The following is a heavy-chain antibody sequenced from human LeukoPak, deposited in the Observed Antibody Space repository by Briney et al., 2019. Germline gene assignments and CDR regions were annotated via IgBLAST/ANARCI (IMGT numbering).Heavy chain of an antibody. CDR3: AKDWGYDSGTYCVY. CDR1: GFTFSSYS. CDR2: ISNDGKKK. V-gene: IGHV3-30*04. D-gene: IGHD3-10*01. J-gene: IGHJ4*02. Sequence: GGSLRLSCAASGFTFSSYSMHWVRQAPGKGLEWVAVISNDGKKKYYADSVKGRFTISRDNSKNTLDLQMNSLRPEDMAVYYCAKDWGYDSGTYCVYWGQGTLVTVSS.